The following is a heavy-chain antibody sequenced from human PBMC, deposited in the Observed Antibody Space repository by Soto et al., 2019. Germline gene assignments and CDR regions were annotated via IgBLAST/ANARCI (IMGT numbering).Heavy chain of an antibody. CDR3: AKRVKSGSTSVGNAMDV. V-gene: IGHV3-23*01. CDR1: GFSFTNYA. J-gene: IGHJ6*02. Sequence: VQLLESGGGLVQPGGSLRLSCAASGFSFTNYAVTWVRQAPGKGLEWVSAISGSGDGTYYADSVRGRFTISRDNSKSTVHLQMNSLRAEDTAVYFCAKRVKSGSTSVGNAMDVWGQGTTVTVSS. D-gene: IGHD1-26*01. CDR2: ISGSGDGT.